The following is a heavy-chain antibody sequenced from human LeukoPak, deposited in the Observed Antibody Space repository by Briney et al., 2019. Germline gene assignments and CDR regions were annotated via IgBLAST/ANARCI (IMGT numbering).Heavy chain of an antibody. CDR3: AKEDCGVDCSTFDY. CDR1: GFTFSRYA. CDR2: ISGSGGTT. Sequence: PGGSLRLSCAASGFTFSRYAMSWVRQAPGKGLEWVSAISGSGGTTYYADSEKGRFTISRDNSKSTLYLQMNSLRAEDTAVYYCAKEDCGVDCSTFDYGAREPWSPSPQ. D-gene: IGHD2-21*02. V-gene: IGHV3-23*01. J-gene: IGHJ4*02.